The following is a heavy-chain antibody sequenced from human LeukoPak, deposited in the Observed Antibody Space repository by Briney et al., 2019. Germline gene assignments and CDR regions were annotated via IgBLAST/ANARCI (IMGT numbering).Heavy chain of an antibody. CDR2: IIPILGIA. Sequence: SVKVFCRASGGTFSSYAISWVRQAPGQGLEWMGRIIPILGIANYAQKFQGRVTITADKSTSTAYMELSSLRSEDTAVYYCARDSKRLWTPETDSFYFDYWGQGTLVTVSS. CDR1: GGTFSSYA. CDR3: ARDSKRLWTPETDSFYFDY. J-gene: IGHJ4*02. D-gene: IGHD3-16*01. V-gene: IGHV1-69*04.